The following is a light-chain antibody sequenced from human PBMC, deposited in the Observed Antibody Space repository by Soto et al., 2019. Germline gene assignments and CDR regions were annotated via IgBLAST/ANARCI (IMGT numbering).Light chain of an antibody. CDR2: GAS. V-gene: IGKV3-20*01. J-gene: IGKJ2*01. CDR1: QSINY. Sequence: IVLTQSPFTLSLSPGERATLSCRASQSINYLAWYQQKVGQAPRLLIYGASTRATGIPDRFSGSGSGTDFSLTISRLEPEDFAVYYCQHYGSPPTYTFGQGTKVDIK. CDR3: QHYGSPPTYT.